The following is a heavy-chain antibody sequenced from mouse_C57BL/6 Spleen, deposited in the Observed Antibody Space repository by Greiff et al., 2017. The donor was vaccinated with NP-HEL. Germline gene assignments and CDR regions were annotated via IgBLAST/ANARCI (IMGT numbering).Heavy chain of an antibody. Sequence: QVQLQQSGAELVKPGASVKLSCKASGYTFTEYTIHWVKQRPGQGLEWIGWIYPGSGNTKYNEKFKGKATLTADTSSSTAYMQLSSLTSEDSAVYYCARLAYYSNYGYFDVWGTGTTVTVSS. D-gene: IGHD2-5*01. CDR2: IYPGSGNT. CDR3: ARLAYYSNYGYFDV. V-gene: IGHV1-66*01. J-gene: IGHJ1*03. CDR1: GYTFTEYT.